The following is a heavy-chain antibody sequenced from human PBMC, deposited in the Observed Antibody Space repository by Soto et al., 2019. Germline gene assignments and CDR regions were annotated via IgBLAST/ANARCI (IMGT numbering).Heavy chain of an antibody. CDR1: GFTFSSYA. J-gene: IGHJ6*02. V-gene: IGHV3-64D*06. Sequence: GGSLRLSCSASGFTFSSYAMHWVRQAPWKGLALVSAISGNGGSTYYADSVKGRFTISRDNSKNTLYLQMSSLRAEDTAVYYCVKGNYYGSGSIDYYYYGMDVWGQGTTVTVSS. CDR2: ISGNGGST. D-gene: IGHD3-10*01. CDR3: VKGNYYGSGSIDYYYYGMDV.